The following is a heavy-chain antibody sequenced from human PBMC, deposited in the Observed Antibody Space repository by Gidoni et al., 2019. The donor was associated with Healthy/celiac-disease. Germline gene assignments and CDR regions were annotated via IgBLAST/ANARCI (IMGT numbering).Heavy chain of an antibody. CDR1: GFTFSDYY. CDR3: ARSGYDSSGPRAYYFDY. V-gene: IGHV3-11*01. CDR2: ISSSGSTI. Sequence: QVQLVESGGGLVKPGGSLRLSCAASGFTFSDYYMSWIRQAPGKGLEWVSYISSSGSTIYYEDSVKGRVTISRDNAKNSLYLQMNSMRAEDTAVYDCARSGYDSSGPRAYYFDYWGQGTLVTVSS. J-gene: IGHJ4*02. D-gene: IGHD3-22*01.